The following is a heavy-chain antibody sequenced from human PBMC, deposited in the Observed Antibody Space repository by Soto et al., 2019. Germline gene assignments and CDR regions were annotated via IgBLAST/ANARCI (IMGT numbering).Heavy chain of an antibody. CDR3: AGDIVVLPSVEIRLDY. V-gene: IGHV1-69*01. Sequence: QVQLVQSGAEVRKPGSSVKVSCKASGGSFKNFVITWVRQAPGQGLEWMGGIIPIFGSANYAEKFQGRVTIAADESTSTAYMELSSLRSEDTAVYYCAGDIVVLPSVEIRLDYWGQGALVTVSS. CDR1: GGSFKNFV. CDR2: IIPIFGSA. J-gene: IGHJ4*02. D-gene: IGHD2-2*01.